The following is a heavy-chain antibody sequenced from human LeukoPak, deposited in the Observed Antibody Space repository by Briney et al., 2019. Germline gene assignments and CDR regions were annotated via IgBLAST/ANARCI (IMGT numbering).Heavy chain of an antibody. CDR3: ARGEMATSFDY. CDR2: IYYSGST. D-gene: IGHD5-24*01. Sequence: SETLSLTCTVPGGSISSSSYYWGWIRQPPGKGLEWIGSIYYSGSTYYNPSLKSRVTISVDTSKNQFSLKLSSVTAADTAVYYCARGEMATSFDYWGQGTLVTVSS. V-gene: IGHV4-39*07. J-gene: IGHJ4*02. CDR1: GGSISSSSYY.